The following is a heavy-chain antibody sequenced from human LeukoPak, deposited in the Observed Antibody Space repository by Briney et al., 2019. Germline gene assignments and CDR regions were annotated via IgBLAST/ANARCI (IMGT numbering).Heavy chain of an antibody. Sequence: PSQTLSLTCAISGDSLSSNGASWTWVRQSPSRGLEWLGRTYYRSQQWHSDYAPSVKGRITLNPDTSKNQFSLQLNSMTPEDTAVYYCGRETDFGVVTNWGQGTLASVSS. CDR1: GDSLSSNGAS. J-gene: IGHJ4*02. V-gene: IGHV6-1*01. CDR2: TYYRSQQWHS. D-gene: IGHD3-3*01. CDR3: GRETDFGVVTN.